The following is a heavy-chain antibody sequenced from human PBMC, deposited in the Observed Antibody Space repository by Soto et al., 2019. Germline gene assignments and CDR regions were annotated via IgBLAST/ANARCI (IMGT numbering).Heavy chain of an antibody. CDR2: ISGSGGST. D-gene: IGHD3-9*01. CDR3: AKGDILRGYYDY. V-gene: IGHV3-23*01. Sequence: GESLRLSCAASGFTFSTYAMNWVRQAPGKGLEWVSAISGSGGSTYYADSVKGRFTSSRDNSKNTLYLQMNSLSAEDTAVYYCAKGDILRGYYDYWGQGTLVTVSS. CDR1: GFTFSTYA. J-gene: IGHJ4*02.